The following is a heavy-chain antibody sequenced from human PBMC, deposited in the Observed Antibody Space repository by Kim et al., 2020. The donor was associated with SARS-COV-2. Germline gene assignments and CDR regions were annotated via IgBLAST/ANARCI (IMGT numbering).Heavy chain of an antibody. V-gene: IGHV4-30-4*01. J-gene: IGHJ4*01. CDR2: IYYTGSS. D-gene: IGHD2-21*02. CDR1: GGSISSGDYY. Sequence: SETLSLTCTVSGGSISSGDYYWSWIRQPPGKGLEWIGYIYYTGSSHYNPPLNSRVTISIDTSKNQFSLKLSSVTAADTAVYYCARGPPIGGGDCYSHWGQGTLVTVSS. CDR3: ARGPPIGGGDCYSH.